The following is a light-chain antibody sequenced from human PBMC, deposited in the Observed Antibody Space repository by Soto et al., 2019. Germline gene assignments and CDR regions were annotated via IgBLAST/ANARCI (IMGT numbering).Light chain of an antibody. J-gene: IGLJ1*01. Sequence: QSALTQPASVSGSPGQSITISCTGTSSDVGNYNLVSWYQQHPGKAPKLMIYEGSKRPSGVSNRFSGSKSGNTASLTISILQAEDEADYYCCSYAGSGTYVFGTGTKVTVL. V-gene: IGLV2-23*01. CDR3: CSYAGSGTYV. CDR2: EGS. CDR1: SSDVGNYNL.